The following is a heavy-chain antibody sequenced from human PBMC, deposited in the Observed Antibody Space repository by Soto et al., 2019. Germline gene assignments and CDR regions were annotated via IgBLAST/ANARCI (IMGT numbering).Heavy chain of an antibody. CDR3: GRQYGGNFDY. V-gene: IGHV4-59*08. CDR2: IYYSGST. CDR1: GGSISSYY. J-gene: IGHJ4*02. Sequence: PSETLSLTCTVSGGSISSYYWSWIRQPPGKGLEWIGDIYYSGSTNYNPSLKSRVTISVDTSKNQFSLKLSSVTAADTAVYYCGRQYGGNFDYWGQGTLVTVSS. D-gene: IGHD1-26*01.